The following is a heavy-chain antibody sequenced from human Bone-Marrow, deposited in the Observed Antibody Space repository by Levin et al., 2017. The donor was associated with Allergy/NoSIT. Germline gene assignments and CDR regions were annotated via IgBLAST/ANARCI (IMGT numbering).Heavy chain of an antibody. V-gene: IGHV3-13*01. CDR3: ARDLGYGAFDI. CDR1: GFTFSRND. CDR2: IGTTGDT. J-gene: IGHJ3*02. D-gene: IGHD5-18*01. Sequence: GESLKISCAASGFTFSRNDMHWVRQATGKGLEWVSGIGTTGDTHYVGSVKGRFTISRENAKKYLYLQMNNLRAGDTAVYYCARDLGYGAFDIWGQGTAVIVSS.